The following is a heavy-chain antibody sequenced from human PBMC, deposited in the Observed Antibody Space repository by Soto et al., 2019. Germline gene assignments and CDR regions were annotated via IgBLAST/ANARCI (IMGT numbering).Heavy chain of an antibody. CDR1: GFTFSSYA. V-gene: IGHV3-30-3*01. D-gene: IGHD4-4*01. J-gene: IGHJ2*01. CDR2: ISYDGSNK. Sequence: QVQLVESGGGVVQPGRSLRLSCAASGFTFSSYAMHWVRQAPGKGLEWVAVISYDGSNKYYTDSVKGRFTISRDNSKNPLYLQMSCLRAEDTAVYYCARPLWRDDYNWGYFDLWGRGTLVTVSS. CDR3: ARPLWRDDYNWGYFDL.